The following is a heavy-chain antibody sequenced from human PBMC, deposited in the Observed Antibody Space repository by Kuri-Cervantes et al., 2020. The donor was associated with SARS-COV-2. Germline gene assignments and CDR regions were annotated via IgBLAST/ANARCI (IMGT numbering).Heavy chain of an antibody. D-gene: IGHD3-22*01. CDR1: GGTFSSYA. V-gene: IGHV1-69*06. CDR2: IIPIFDTA. J-gene: IGHJ6*02. CDR3: ARDLYYYDSSGPEGYYYYGMDV. Sequence: SVKVSCKASGGTFSSYAISWVRQAPGQGLEWMGGIIPIFDTANYAQKFQGRVTITADKSTSTAYMELSSLRSEDTAVYYCARDLYYYDSSGPEGYYYYGMDVWGQGTTVTVSS.